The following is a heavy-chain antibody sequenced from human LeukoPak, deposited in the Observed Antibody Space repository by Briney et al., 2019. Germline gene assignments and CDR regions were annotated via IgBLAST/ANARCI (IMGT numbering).Heavy chain of an antibody. CDR2: IYSGGIT. D-gene: IGHD6-25*01. CDR1: GFTVSSNY. CDR3: ARGLAAGNWFDP. Sequence: GGSLRLSCAASGFTVSSNYMSWVRQAPGKGLEWVSIIYSGGITYYADSVKGRFTLSRDNSKNTLYLQMNSLRAEDTAVYYCARGLAAGNWFDPWGQGTLVNVSS. J-gene: IGHJ5*02. V-gene: IGHV3-66*01.